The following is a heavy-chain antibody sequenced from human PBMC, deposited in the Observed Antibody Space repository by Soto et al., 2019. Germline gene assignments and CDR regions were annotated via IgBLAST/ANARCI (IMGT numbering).Heavy chain of an antibody. D-gene: IGHD3-22*01. V-gene: IGHV4-30-2*01. CDR1: GGSISSGGYS. Sequence: SETLSLTCAVSGGSISSGGYSWSWIRQPPGKGLEWIGYIYHSGSTYYNPSLKSRLTISVDTSKNQFSLKLTSVTAADTAVYYCARLGGFYQSLDSWGQGALVTVSS. J-gene: IGHJ5*01. CDR3: ARLGGFYQSLDS. CDR2: IYHSGST.